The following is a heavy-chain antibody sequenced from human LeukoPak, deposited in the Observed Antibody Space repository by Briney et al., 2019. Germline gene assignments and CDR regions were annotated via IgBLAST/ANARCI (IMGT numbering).Heavy chain of an antibody. CDR1: GFTFSSYS. D-gene: IGHD2-15*01. CDR2: IDSSSSYI. Sequence: GGSLRLSCAASGFTFSSYSMNWVRQAPGKGLEWVLSIDSSSSYIYYADSVKGRFTISRDNAKNSLYLQMNSLRAEDTAVYYCARDRIAQSDAFDIWGQGTMVTVSS. CDR3: ARDRIAQSDAFDI. V-gene: IGHV3-21*01. J-gene: IGHJ3*02.